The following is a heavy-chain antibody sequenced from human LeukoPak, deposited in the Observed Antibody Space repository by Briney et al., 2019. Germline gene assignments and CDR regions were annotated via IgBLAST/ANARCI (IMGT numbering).Heavy chain of an antibody. J-gene: IGHJ4*02. CDR3: AGHHPRNTVDF. CDR2: ISDIGSI. CDR1: GDSTSNFY. V-gene: IGHV4-59*08. D-gene: IGHD2-8*02. Sequence: PSETLSLTCTVSGDSTSNFYWSWIRQPPGKGLEWIAYISDIGSINYNPSLKSRVTISLDTSKNQLSLKLRSVTAADTAVYYCAGHHPRNTVDFWGQGTLVTVSS.